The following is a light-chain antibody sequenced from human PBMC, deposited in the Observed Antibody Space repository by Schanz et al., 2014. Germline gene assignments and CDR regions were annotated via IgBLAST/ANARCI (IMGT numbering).Light chain of an antibody. CDR2: DVS. V-gene: IGLV2-14*03. CDR1: SSDVGGYNY. Sequence: QSVLTQPASVSGSPGQSITISCTGTSSDVGGYNYVSWYQQHPGKAPKLMIYDVSNRPSGVSNRFSGSKSGNTASLTVSGLQAEDEADYYCSSYAGSNKEVFGGGTKVTVL. CDR3: SSYAGSNKEV. J-gene: IGLJ3*02.